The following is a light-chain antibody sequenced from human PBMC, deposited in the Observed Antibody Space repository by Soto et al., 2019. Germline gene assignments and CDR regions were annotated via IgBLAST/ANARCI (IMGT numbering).Light chain of an antibody. V-gene: IGKV3D-20*01. CDR1: QSVSSSY. CDR2: DAS. Sequence: EIVLTQSPATLSLSPGERATLSCGASQSVSSSYVAWYQQKPGLAPRLLIYDASSRATGIPDRFSGSGSGTDVTLTISRLEPEDFAVYYCQQYGSSPRTFGQGTKVEIK. J-gene: IGKJ1*01. CDR3: QQYGSSPRT.